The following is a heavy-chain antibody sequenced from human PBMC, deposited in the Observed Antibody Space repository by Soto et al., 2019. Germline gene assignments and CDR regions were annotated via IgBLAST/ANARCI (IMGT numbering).Heavy chain of an antibody. V-gene: IGHV3-23*01. J-gene: IGHJ4*02. D-gene: IGHD2-2*01. CDR2: INSRGGST. Sequence: GGSLRLSCAASGFTFSSYAMSWVRQAPGKGLEWVSAINSRGGSTYYADSVKGRFTISRDSSKNTLYLQMNSLRAEDTAVYYWAKGRSSTSCYAFDYWGQGNLVTVSS. CDR3: AKGRSSTSCYAFDY. CDR1: GFTFSSYA.